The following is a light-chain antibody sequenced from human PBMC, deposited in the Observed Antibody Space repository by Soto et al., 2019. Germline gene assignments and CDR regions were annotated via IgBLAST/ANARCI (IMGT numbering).Light chain of an antibody. CDR3: QQRGNWPPFT. CDR1: QSVSNF. Sequence: EVVLTQSPATLSLSPGERATLSCRASQSVSNFLAWYQKKPGQAPRLLIYDASIRATGIPARFSGSGSGTDFTLTISSLEPEDFAVYYCQQRGNWPPFTFGPGTKVDIK. CDR2: DAS. V-gene: IGKV3-11*01. J-gene: IGKJ3*01.